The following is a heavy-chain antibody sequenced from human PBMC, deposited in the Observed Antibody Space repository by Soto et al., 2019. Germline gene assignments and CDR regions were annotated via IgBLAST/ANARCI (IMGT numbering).Heavy chain of an antibody. CDR2: INPRSGDT. V-gene: IGHV1-2*06. D-gene: IGHD1-26*01. J-gene: IGHJ5*02. CDR3: GRDGVGATPLGWFDP. Sequence: QVQLVQSGAEVKKPGASVKVSCKASGYTFIGYYIHWVRQAPGQGLEWMGRINPRSGDTTYAQKFQGRPTMTRDTSISPAYMEVSSLRSDDTAVYYCGRDGVGATPLGWFDPWGQGSLVTVSS. CDR1: GYTFIGYY.